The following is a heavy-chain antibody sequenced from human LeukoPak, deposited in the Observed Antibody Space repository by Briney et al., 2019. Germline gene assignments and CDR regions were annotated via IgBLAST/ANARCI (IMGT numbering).Heavy chain of an antibody. V-gene: IGHV3-30*18. CDR3: AKGSVDTIRNYFDD. CDR2: ISYDGDNK. Sequence: PGGSLRLSCAASEFTFSAYAMHWVRQAPGKGLEWVAVISYDGDNKYYADSVKGRFTISRDNSKHTLYLEMISLRAEDTAVYYCAKGSVDTIRNYFDDWGQGTLVTVSS. CDR1: EFTFSAYA. D-gene: IGHD5-18*01. J-gene: IGHJ4*02.